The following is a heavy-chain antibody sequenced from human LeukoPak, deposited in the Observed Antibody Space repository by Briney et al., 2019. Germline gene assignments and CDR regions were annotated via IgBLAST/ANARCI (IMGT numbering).Heavy chain of an antibody. V-gene: IGHV3-48*01. J-gene: IGHJ4*02. Sequence: GGSLRLSCTASGFTSSSYSMNWVRQAPGQGLEWVSYISTSSSTIYNADSVKGRFTISRDDAKNSLYLQMNSLRVEDTAVYYCARDPPSGGFDSWGQGTLVTVSS. CDR1: GFTSSSYS. CDR3: ARDPPSGGFDS. CDR2: ISTSSSTI. D-gene: IGHD3-16*01.